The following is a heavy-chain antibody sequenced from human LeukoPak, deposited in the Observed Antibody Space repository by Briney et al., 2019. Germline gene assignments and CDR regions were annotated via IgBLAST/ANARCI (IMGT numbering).Heavy chain of an antibody. J-gene: IGHJ4*02. CDR1: GYTFTSYA. D-gene: IGHD5-24*01. CDR3: ARDRYGDGFAHFDY. V-gene: IGHV1-2*02. Sequence: ASVKVSCKASGYTFTSYAMHRVRQAPGQGLEWMGWITPSGGTNCPQKFQGRVAITRDTSITTAYMDLSRLTSDDTAVYYCARDRYGDGFAHFDYWGQGALVTVSS. CDR2: ITPSGGT.